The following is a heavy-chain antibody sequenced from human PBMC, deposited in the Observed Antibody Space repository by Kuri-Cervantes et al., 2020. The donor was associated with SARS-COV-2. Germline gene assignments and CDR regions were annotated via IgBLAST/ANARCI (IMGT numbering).Heavy chain of an antibody. CDR3: ARGVIHMWKLGGNKGWFDP. J-gene: IGHJ5*02. CDR1: GGSISSSSYY. CDR2: IYYSGST. D-gene: IGHD1-1*01. Sequence: GSLRLSCTVSGGSISSSSYYWGWIRQPPGKGLEWIGSIYYSGSTYYNPSLKSRVTISVDTSKNQFSLRLTSVTAADTAVYFCARGVIHMWKLGGNKGWFDPWGQGTPVTVSS. V-gene: IGHV4-39*01.